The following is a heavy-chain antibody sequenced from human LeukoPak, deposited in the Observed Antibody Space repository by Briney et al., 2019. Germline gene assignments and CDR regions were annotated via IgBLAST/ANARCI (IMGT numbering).Heavy chain of an antibody. J-gene: IGHJ4*02. Sequence: GGSLRLSCAASGFTFSSYAMSWVRQAPGKGLEWISYIDGSSNLIYYADSVKGRFTISRDNARNSLYLQMNSLRAEDTAVYYCARDPFMTTGWGIDYWGQGTLVTVSS. D-gene: IGHD4-17*01. CDR3: ARDPFMTTGWGIDY. V-gene: IGHV3-48*04. CDR1: GFTFSSYA. CDR2: IDGSSNLI.